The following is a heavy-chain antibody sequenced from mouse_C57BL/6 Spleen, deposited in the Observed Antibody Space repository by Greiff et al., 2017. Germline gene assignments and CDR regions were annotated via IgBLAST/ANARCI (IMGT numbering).Heavy chain of an antibody. J-gene: IGHJ2*01. CDR1: GFSFNTYA. CDR3: VRHGDWDYFGD. CDR2: IRSKSNNYAA. Sequence: EVQVVESGGGLVQPKGSLKLSCAASGFSFNTYAMNWVRQAPGQGLEWVARIRSKSNNYAAYYAVSVKDRFTISRDDSESMLYLQMNNLTSADTAMDYCVRHGDWDYFGDWGQSTTLTVSS. D-gene: IGHD4-1*01. V-gene: IGHV10-1*01.